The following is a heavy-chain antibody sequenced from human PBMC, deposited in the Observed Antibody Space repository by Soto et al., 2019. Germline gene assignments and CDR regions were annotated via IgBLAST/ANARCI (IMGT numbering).Heavy chain of an antibody. D-gene: IGHD2-2*01. V-gene: IGHV1-18*01. Sequence: ASVKVSCKTSGYTFSNYGITWVRQAPGQPLEWLGWISLYSDGTNYAQKFQGRVSMTTDTSTTTAYMELRSMRSDDTAVYYCARVVPGAEAWFGPWGQGTLVTVSS. J-gene: IGHJ5*02. CDR2: ISLYSDGT. CDR3: ARVVPGAEAWFGP. CDR1: GYTFSNYG.